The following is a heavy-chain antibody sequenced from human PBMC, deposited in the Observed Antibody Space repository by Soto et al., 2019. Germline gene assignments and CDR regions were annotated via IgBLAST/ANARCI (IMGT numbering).Heavy chain of an antibody. CDR3: TRYYYASSGYYVY. V-gene: IGHV3-49*04. Sequence: GGSLRLSCTGSGFNFGNYAMSWVRQAPGKGPEWVGFIRSETYGGTPDYAASLRGRFTISRDDSKSIAYLEINSLQTDDTAVYYCTRYYYASSGYYVYWGQGTLVTVSS. CDR1: GFNFGNYA. J-gene: IGHJ4*02. CDR2: IRSETYGGTP. D-gene: IGHD3-22*01.